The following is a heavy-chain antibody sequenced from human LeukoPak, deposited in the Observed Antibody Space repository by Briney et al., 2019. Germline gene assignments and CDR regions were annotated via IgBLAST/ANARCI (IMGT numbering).Heavy chain of an antibody. V-gene: IGHV4-34*01. Sequence: SATLSLTCAVYGGSFSGYYWSWIRQPPGKGLEWIGEINHSGRTNYNPSLKSRVTISVDTSKNQFSLKLSSVTAADTAMYYCARDPATECSNGVCYKASWFDPWGQGTLVTVSS. CDR2: INHSGRT. J-gene: IGHJ5*02. CDR1: GGSFSGYY. CDR3: ARDPATECSNGVCYKASWFDP. D-gene: IGHD2-8*01.